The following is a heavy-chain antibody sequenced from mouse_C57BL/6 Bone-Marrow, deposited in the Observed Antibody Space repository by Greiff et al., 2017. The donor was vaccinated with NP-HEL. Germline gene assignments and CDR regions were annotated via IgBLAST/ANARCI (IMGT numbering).Heavy chain of an antibody. CDR2: IYPGGGYT. V-gene: IGHV1-63*01. Sequence: QVQLQQSGAELVRPGTSVKMSCKASGYTFTNYWIGWAKQRPGHGLEWIGDIYPGGGYTNYNEKFKGKATLTADKTSSTAYMQFSSLTSEDSAIYYCARFDYPYYYAIDYWGQGTSVTVSS. J-gene: IGHJ4*01. CDR3: ARFDYPYYYAIDY. CDR1: GYTFTNYW. D-gene: IGHD2-4*01.